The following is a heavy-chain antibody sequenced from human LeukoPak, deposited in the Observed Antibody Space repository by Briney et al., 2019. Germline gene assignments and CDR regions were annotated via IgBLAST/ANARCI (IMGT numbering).Heavy chain of an antibody. D-gene: IGHD3-10*01. CDR3: AKYYYISGTYQAFDY. J-gene: IGHJ4*02. CDR1: GFTFSNYW. CDR2: IKEDGTEK. V-gene: IGHV3-7*02. Sequence: GGSLRLSCAASGFTFSNYWMSWVRQAPGKGLEWVANIKEDGTEKYYVDSVKGRFTISRDNAKNSLYLQMASLRAGDTAVYYCAKYYYISGTYQAFDYWGQGTLVTVSS.